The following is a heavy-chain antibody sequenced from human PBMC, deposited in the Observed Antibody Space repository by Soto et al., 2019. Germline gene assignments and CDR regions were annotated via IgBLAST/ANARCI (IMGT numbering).Heavy chain of an antibody. CDR3: ATGTNGTTGWYHP. V-gene: IGHV1-2*02. CDR2: INPKTGDT. CDR1: GYTFTDFY. Sequence: QVQLVQSGTEVKKPGASVTVSCKSSGYTFTDFYLHWLRQAPGQSLEWVGWINPKTGDTKASQKFQGRGTMSRDTSVSTAYIDLTSLTSDDTAMYYCATGTNGTTGWYHPWGQGTRVTVSS. D-gene: IGHD1-1*01. J-gene: IGHJ5*02.